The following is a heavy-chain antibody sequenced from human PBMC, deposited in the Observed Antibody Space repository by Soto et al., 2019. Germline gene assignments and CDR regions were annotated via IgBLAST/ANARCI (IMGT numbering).Heavy chain of an antibody. J-gene: IGHJ6*02. CDR3: EGVTGLRGMDV. CDR2: TYYRSRWSF. D-gene: IGHD2-8*02. V-gene: IGHV6-1*01. CDR1: GDSVSSNSGA. Sequence: PSQTLSLTCAISGDSVSSNSGAWNWIRQSPSRGLEWLGRTYYRSRWSFDYALSVKSRVTIDPDTSKNQFSLHLDSLTPEDTAIYYCEGVTGLRGMDVWGQGTPVTVSS.